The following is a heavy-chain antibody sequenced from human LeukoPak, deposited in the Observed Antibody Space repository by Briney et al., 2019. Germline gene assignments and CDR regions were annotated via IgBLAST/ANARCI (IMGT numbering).Heavy chain of an antibody. J-gene: IGHJ4*02. D-gene: IGHD6-19*01. CDR2: IKYSGST. CDR3: ARSSSYSSGWFDY. V-gene: IGHV4-59*01. CDR1: GGSISDYC. Sequence: PSETLSLTCTVSGGSISDYCWSWIRQPPGKGLEWIGYIKYSGSTNYNPSLESRVTISGDTSKNQFSLKLSSVTAADTAVYYCARSSSYSSGWFDYWGQGTLVTVSS.